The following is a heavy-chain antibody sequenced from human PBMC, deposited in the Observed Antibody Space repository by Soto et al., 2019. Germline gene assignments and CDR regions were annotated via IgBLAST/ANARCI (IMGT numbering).Heavy chain of an antibody. Sequence: GGSLRLSCAASGFTFSSYGMHWVRQAPGKGLEWVAVISYDGSNKYYADSVKGRFTISRDNSKNTLYLQMNSLRAEDTAVYYCAKAGHGLWSGYFWIRLFSGDDYWGQGTLVTVSS. CDR2: ISYDGSNK. D-gene: IGHD3-3*01. CDR1: GFTFSSYG. V-gene: IGHV3-30*18. J-gene: IGHJ4*02. CDR3: AKAGHGLWSGYFWIRLFSGDDY.